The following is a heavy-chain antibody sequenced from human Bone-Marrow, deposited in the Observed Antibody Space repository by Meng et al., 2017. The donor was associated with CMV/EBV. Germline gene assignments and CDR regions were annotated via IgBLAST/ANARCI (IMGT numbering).Heavy chain of an antibody. V-gene: IGHV4-59*01. Sequence: QVQLQESGPGLVKPSETLSLTCTVSGGSISSYYWSWIRQPPGKGLEWIGYIYYSGSTNYNPSLKSRVTISVDTSKNQFSLKLSSVTAADTAVYYCARAGLDTAMVTDYYGMDVWGQGTTVTVSS. CDR3: ARAGLDTAMVTDYYGMDV. CDR2: IYYSGST. CDR1: GGSISSYY. J-gene: IGHJ6*02. D-gene: IGHD5-18*01.